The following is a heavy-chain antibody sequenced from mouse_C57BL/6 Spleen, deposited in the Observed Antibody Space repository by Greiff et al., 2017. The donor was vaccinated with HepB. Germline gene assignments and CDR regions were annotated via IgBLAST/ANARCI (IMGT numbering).Heavy chain of an antibody. J-gene: IGHJ2*01. CDR1: GFNIKDDY. V-gene: IGHV14-4*01. CDR3: TTLFITTVVAKGY. CDR2: IDPENGDT. D-gene: IGHD1-1*01. Sequence: EVQLQQSGAELVRPGASVKLSCTASGFNIKDDYMHWVKQRPEQGLERIGWIDPENGDTEYASKFQGKATITADTSSNTAYLQLSSLTSEDTAVYYCTTLFITTVVAKGYWGQGTTLTVSS.